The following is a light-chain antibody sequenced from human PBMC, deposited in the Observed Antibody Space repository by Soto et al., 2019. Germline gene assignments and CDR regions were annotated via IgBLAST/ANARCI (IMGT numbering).Light chain of an antibody. J-gene: IGKJ2*01. V-gene: IGKV3-20*01. Sequence: EIVFTQSPGTLSLSPGERATLSCRASQSLSSNHLAWYQQKPGQAPRLLIYGPSNRATGIPDRFGGSGSGTEFTLTISRLEAEDFTVYYCQQYGTSPRTFGPGTKLVIK. CDR1: QSLSSNH. CDR2: GPS. CDR3: QQYGTSPRT.